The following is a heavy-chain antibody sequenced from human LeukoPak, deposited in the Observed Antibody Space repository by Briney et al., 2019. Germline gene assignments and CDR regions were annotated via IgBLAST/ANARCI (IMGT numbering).Heavy chain of an antibody. J-gene: IGHJ3*02. CDR1: GGSISSYF. CDR3: ARPGTIRKDDAFDI. Sequence: SETLSLTCTVSGGSISSYFWGWIRQPPGKGLEWIGYIYYSGSTNYNPSLKSRVTMSVDTSKNQFSLKLSSVTAADTAVYYCARPGTIRKDDAFDIWGQGTMVTVSS. V-gene: IGHV4-59*08. CDR2: IYYSGST. D-gene: IGHD3-3*02.